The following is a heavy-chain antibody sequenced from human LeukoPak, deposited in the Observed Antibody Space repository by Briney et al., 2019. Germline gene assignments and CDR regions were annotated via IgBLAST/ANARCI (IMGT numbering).Heavy chain of an antibody. CDR3: ARAEYNWFDP. CDR2: INHSGST. CDR1: GGSFSGYY. J-gene: IGHJ5*02. Sequence: PSETLSLTCAVYGGSFSGYYWSWIRQPPGKGLEWIGEINHSGSTNYNPSLKSRVTISVDTSKNQFSLKLSSVTAADTAVNYCARAEYNWFDPWGQGTLVTVSS. V-gene: IGHV4-34*01.